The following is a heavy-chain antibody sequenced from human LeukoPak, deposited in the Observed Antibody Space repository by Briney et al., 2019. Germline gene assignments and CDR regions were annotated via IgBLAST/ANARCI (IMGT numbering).Heavy chain of an antibody. V-gene: IGHV3-74*01. Sequence: GGSLRLSCAASGFTFSSYWMHWVRQAQGKGLLWVSRINTDGSSTSYADSVKGRFTISRDNAKNTLYLQMNSLRAEDTAVYYCARVIAAPPFDYWGQGTLVTVSS. D-gene: IGHD6-6*01. CDR2: INTDGSST. CDR1: GFTFSSYW. CDR3: ARVIAAPPFDY. J-gene: IGHJ4*02.